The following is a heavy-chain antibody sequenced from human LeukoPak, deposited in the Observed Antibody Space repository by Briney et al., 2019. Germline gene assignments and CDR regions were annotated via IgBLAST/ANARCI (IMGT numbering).Heavy chain of an antibody. V-gene: IGHV3-11*05. Sequence: GGSLRLSCAASGFTFSDYYMSWIRQAPGKGPEWISNISSSGDYRNYAGSVKGRFTISRDNAKNSLYLQMSSLRGDDTAVYYCARVPGLGYYGMDVWGQGTTVTVSS. CDR1: GFTFSDYY. CDR2: ISSSGDYR. J-gene: IGHJ6*02. CDR3: ARVPGLGYYGMDV. D-gene: IGHD1-14*01.